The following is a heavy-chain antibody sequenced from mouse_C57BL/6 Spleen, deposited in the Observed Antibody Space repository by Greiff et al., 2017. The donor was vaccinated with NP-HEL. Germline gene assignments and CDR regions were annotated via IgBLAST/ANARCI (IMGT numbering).Heavy chain of an antibody. CDR3: ARSATVVASEGYFDY. CDR2: IYPGDGDT. CDR1: FSSFIISF. J-gene: IGHJ2*01. Sequence: LKQSGQERGEGGASAPLSFPSSFSSFIISFINFFNQSPGKGLEWIGRIYPGDGDTNYNGKFKGKATLTADKSSSTAYMQLSSLTSEDSAVYFCARSATVVASEGYFDYWGQGTTLTVSS. V-gene: IGHV1-82*01. D-gene: IGHD1-1*01.